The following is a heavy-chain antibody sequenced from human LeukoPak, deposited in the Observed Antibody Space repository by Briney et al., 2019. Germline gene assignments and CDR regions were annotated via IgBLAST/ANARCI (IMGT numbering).Heavy chain of an antibody. V-gene: IGHV3-30*03. CDR1: GFTFSSYA. J-gene: IGHJ6*03. D-gene: IGHD6-13*01. CDR2: ISYDGSNK. Sequence: HPGGSLRLSCAASGFTFSSYAMSWVRQAPGKGLEWVAVISYDGSNKYYADSVKGRFTISRDNSKNTLYLQMNSLRAEDTAVYYCARVEYSSRWGYYYYYMDVWGKGTTVTISS. CDR3: ARVEYSSRWGYYYYYMDV.